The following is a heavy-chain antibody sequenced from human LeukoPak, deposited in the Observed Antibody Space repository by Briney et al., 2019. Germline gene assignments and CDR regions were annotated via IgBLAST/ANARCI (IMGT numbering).Heavy chain of an antibody. CDR2: ISGNNGNI. D-gene: IGHD4-17*01. CDR3: ASAAATLTNLRLVDY. CDR1: GFTFSTYG. V-gene: IGHV3-48*04. J-gene: IGHJ4*02. Sequence: GGSLRLSCAASGFTFSTYGMNWVRQAPGKGLEWVSYISGNNGNICYADSVKGRFTISRDNAKNSLYLQMNSLRTEDTGVYYCASAAATLTNLRLVDYWGQGTLVTVSS.